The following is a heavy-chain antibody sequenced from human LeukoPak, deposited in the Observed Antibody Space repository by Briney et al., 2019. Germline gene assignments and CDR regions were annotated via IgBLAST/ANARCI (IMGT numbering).Heavy chain of an antibody. CDR1: GYTFTSYA. CDR3: ARVYDILTGYYGLGY. V-gene: IGHV1-3*01. D-gene: IGHD3-9*01. CDR2: INAGNGNT. J-gene: IGHJ4*02. Sequence: ASVKASCKASGYTFTSYAMHWVRQAPGQRLEWMGWINAGNGNTKYSQKFQGRVTITRDTSASTAYMELSSLRSEDTAVYYCARVYDILTGYYGLGYWGQGTLVTVSS.